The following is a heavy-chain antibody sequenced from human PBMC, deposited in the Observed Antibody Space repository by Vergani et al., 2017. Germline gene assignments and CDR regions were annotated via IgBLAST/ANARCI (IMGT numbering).Heavy chain of an antibody. CDR2: IRSKAYGVTT. Sequence: DVQLVESGGDLVQPGRSLRLSCSASGFNFGDHAINWVRQAPGKGLEWVGFIRSKAYGVTTEYAASVRGRFTISRDDSKSYLYLQMNSLQTEDTALYYCVRVKGSNWNDHLYDIWGQGTLVTVSS. J-gene: IGHJ3*02. D-gene: IGHD1-1*01. CDR1: GFNFGDHA. CDR3: VRVKGSNWNDHLYDI. V-gene: IGHV3-49*04.